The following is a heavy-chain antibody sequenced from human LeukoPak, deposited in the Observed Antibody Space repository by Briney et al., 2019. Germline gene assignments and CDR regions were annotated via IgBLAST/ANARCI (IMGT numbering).Heavy chain of an antibody. V-gene: IGHV4-30-4*08. CDR3: ARDYGDYVNPNWFDP. J-gene: IGHJ5*02. CDR2: IYYSGST. CDR1: GGSISSGDYY. D-gene: IGHD4-17*01. Sequence: SQTLSLTCTVSGGSISSGDYYWSWIRQPPGKGLEWIGYIYYSGSTYYNPSLKSRVTISVDTSKNQFSLKLSSVTAADTAVYYCARDYGDYVNPNWFDPWGQGTLVTVSS.